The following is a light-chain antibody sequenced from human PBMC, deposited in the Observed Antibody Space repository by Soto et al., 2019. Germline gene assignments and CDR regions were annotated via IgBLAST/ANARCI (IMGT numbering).Light chain of an antibody. CDR2: LGS. J-gene: IGKJ1*01. Sequence: DVVMTQSPLSLPVTPGEPASISCRSSQSLLHSNGYNYLDWYLQKPGQSPQLLIYLGSNRGSGVHDRCSGSGSGTDFTLKSRRVEGEDVGVYYCMQALQTWTFGQGTKVEIK. V-gene: IGKV2-28*01. CDR3: MQALQTWT. CDR1: QSLLHSNGYNY.